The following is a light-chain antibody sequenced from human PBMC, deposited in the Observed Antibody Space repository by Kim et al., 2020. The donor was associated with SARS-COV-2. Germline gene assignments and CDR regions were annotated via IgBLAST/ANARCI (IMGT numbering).Light chain of an antibody. J-gene: IGKJ2*01. Sequence: SASVGDSVTITCRASQTISDWLAWYQQKPGKAPQLLLYKASRLQSGVPSRFSGRGSGTEFTLTITSLQPDDFSTYFCQQYHTFPYTFGQGTNLEV. CDR1: QTISDW. CDR2: KAS. V-gene: IGKV1-5*03. CDR3: QQYHTFPYT.